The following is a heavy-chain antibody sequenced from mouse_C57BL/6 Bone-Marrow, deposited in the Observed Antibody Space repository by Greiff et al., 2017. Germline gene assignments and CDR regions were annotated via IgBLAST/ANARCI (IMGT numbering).Heavy chain of an antibody. D-gene: IGHD2-1*01. V-gene: IGHV1-50*01. CDR1: GYTFTSYW. CDR2: IDPSDSYT. J-gene: IGHJ4*01. CDR3: AREWVYSVNSEAMDY. Sequence: QVQLKQPGAELVKPGASVKLSCKASGYTFTSYWMQWVKQRPGQGLEWIGEIDPSDSYTNYNQKFKGKATLTVDTSSSTAYMQLSSLTSEDSAVYYCAREWVYSVNSEAMDYCGHGTSVTVSS.